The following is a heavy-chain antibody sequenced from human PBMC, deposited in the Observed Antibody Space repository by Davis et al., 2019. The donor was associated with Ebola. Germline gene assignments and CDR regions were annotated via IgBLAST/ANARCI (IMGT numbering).Heavy chain of an antibody. V-gene: IGHV3-48*03. D-gene: IGHD3-9*01. J-gene: IGHJ4*02. CDR1: GFTFYRSE. Sequence: GESLKISCAASGFTFYRSEMNWLRHPPRKALLRDSHISDTGPSTFYVDSVNGRFTISRDNARDSLYLQMDSLRVEDTAIYYCAKDAFSLSRYDTEDHWGQGTLVTVSS. CDR3: AKDAFSLSRYDTEDH. CDR2: ISDTGPST.